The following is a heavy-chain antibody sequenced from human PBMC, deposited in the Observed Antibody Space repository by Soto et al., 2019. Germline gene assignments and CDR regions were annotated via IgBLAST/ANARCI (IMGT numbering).Heavy chain of an antibody. CDR2: ISGSGGST. CDR1: GFTFSSYA. Sequence: GGSLRLSCAASGFTFSSYAMSWVRQAPGKGLEWVSAISGSGGSTYYADSVKGRFTISRDNSKNTLYLQMNSLRAEDTAVYYCAKNPLVCSSTRCYPEYFDYWGQGTLVTVSS. D-gene: IGHD2-2*01. V-gene: IGHV3-23*01. J-gene: IGHJ4*02. CDR3: AKNPLVCSSTRCYPEYFDY.